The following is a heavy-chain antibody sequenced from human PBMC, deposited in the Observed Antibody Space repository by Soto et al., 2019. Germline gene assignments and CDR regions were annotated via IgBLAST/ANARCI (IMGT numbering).Heavy chain of an antibody. CDR3: ARNGISGYYDSSGYYFYY. CDR1: GGTFSSYS. Sequence: GASVEVSCKASGGTFSSYSISWVLQAPGQGLEWMGGIIPIFGTANYAQKFQGRVTITADESTSTAYMELSSLRSEDTAVYYCARNGISGYYDSSGYYFYYWGQGTLVTVSS. D-gene: IGHD3-22*01. CDR2: IIPIFGTA. J-gene: IGHJ4*02. V-gene: IGHV1-69*13.